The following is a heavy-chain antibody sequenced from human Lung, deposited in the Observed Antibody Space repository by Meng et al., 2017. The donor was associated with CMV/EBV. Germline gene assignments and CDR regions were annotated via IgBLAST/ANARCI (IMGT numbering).Heavy chain of an antibody. V-gene: IGHV1-2*02. D-gene: IGHD1-26*01. CDR3: ARDRYIRVGAPGDY. CDR1: GYTFTGYY. J-gene: IGHJ4*02. CDR2: INPNSGGT. Sequence: ASVKVSCKASGYTFTGYYMHWVRQAPGQGLEWMGWINPNSGGTNYAQKFQGRVTMTRDTSISTAYMELSRLRSDDTAMYYCARDRYIRVGAPGDYWGQGTFFTVSS.